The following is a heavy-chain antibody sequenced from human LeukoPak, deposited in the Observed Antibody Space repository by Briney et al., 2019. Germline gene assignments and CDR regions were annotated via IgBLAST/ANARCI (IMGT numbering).Heavy chain of an antibody. Sequence: SETLSLTCTVSGVSISSSAYYWGWIRQPPGQGLEWLGSIYYRGSTSYNPCLQSRVTISVDTSKNLFSLNLIAVTAAETAVYYCVYPLTSGYRGAEGDAFDLWGEGTVVTVSS. J-gene: IGHJ3*01. CDR2: IYYRGST. V-gene: IGHV4-39*01. CDR3: VYPLTSGYRGAEGDAFDL. CDR1: GVSISSSAYY. D-gene: IGHD6-25*01.